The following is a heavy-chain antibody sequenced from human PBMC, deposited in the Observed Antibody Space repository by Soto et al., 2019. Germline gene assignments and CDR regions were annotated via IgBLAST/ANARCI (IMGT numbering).Heavy chain of an antibody. J-gene: IGHJ6*02. Sequence: ASVKVSCKASGYTFTSYYMHWVRQAPGQGLEWMGIINPSGGSTSYAQKFQGRVTMTRDTSTSTVYMELSSLRSEDTAVYYCARGGIAEAGTSYYGMDVWGQGTTVTVSS. CDR1: GYTFTSYY. CDR3: ARGGIAEAGTSYYGMDV. D-gene: IGHD6-13*01. CDR2: INPSGGST. V-gene: IGHV1-46*01.